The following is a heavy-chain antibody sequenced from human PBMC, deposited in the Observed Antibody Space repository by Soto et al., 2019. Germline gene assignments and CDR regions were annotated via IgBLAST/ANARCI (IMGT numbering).Heavy chain of an antibody. J-gene: IGHJ6*02. CDR1: GFSLSTSGVG. D-gene: IGHD3-16*02. CDR3: AHITLYDDVWGSDRAPGGMDV. Sequence: QITLKESGPTLVKPTQTLTLTCTFSGFSLSTSGVGVGWIRQPPGKALEWLALIYWDDDKRYSPSLQSRLTITKYTSKHQVVRTMTNMDPVDTATYYCAHITLYDDVWGSDRAPGGMDVWGQGTTVTVSS. CDR2: IYWDDDK. V-gene: IGHV2-5*02.